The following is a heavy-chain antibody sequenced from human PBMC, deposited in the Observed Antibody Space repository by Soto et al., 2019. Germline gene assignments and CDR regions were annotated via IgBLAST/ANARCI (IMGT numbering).Heavy chain of an antibody. CDR2: ISGSGGSI. D-gene: IGHD1-26*01. V-gene: IGHV3-23*01. Sequence: EVQLLESGGGLVQPGGSLRLSCAASGFTFSSYAMSWVRQAPGKGLEWVSGISGSGGSIYYADSVKGRFTISRDNSKNTLYLQMNSLKTEDTAVYYCTTERTIVGDLLWGQGTLVTVSS. J-gene: IGHJ4*02. CDR3: TTERTIVGDLL. CDR1: GFTFSSYA.